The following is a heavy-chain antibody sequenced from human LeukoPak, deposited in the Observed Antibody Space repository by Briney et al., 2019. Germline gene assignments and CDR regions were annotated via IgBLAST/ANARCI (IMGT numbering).Heavy chain of an antibody. Sequence: GGSLRLSCAASGFTFASYAVSWVRQAPGKGLEWVSTISGSGGSTYYADSVKGRFTISRDNSKNTLSLQMNSLRAEDTAVYYCAKSGLVTAIRSYFDYWGQGTLVTVSS. V-gene: IGHV3-23*01. J-gene: IGHJ4*02. CDR2: ISGSGGST. CDR3: AKSGLVTAIRSYFDY. D-gene: IGHD2-21*02. CDR1: GFTFASYA.